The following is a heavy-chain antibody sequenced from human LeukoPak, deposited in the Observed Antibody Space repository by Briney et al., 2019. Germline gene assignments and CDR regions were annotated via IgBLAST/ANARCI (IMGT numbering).Heavy chain of an antibody. V-gene: IGHV1-18*01. CDR1: GYSFPSFG. D-gene: IGHD3-3*01. Sequence: GASVKVSCKAAGYSFPSFGISWMRQAPGQGLEWMGWISAHNGHTNYAQNLQGRLSLTTDTSTFTAYMELRSLRSDDTAIYYCARDIPLRFLDWSLSGDDYYGMDVWGQGTTVIVSS. J-gene: IGHJ6*02. CDR2: ISAHNGHT. CDR3: ARDIPLRFLDWSLSGDDYYGMDV.